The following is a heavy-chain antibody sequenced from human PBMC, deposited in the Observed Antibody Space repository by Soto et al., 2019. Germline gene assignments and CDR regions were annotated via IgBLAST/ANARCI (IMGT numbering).Heavy chain of an antibody. V-gene: IGHV3-49*03. Sequence: PGGSLRLSCTASGFTFGDYAMSWFRQAPGKGLEWVGFTRSKAYGGTTEYAASVKGRFTISRDDSKSIAYLQMNSLKTEDTAVYYCTRATYSSSWYGYYYYYGMDVWGQGTTVTVSS. CDR3: TRATYSSSWYGYYYYYGMDV. D-gene: IGHD6-13*01. CDR2: TRSKAYGGTT. CDR1: GFTFGDYA. J-gene: IGHJ6*02.